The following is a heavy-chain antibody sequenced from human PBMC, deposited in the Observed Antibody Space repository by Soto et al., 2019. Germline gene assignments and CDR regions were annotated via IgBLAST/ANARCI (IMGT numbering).Heavy chain of an antibody. CDR2: IAPSGGIT. D-gene: IGHD3-22*01. V-gene: IGHV1-46*01. J-gene: IGHJ4*02. CDR3: AREYDSTFYFDY. Sequence: GASVKVSCKASGYPFTTYYIHWVRQAPGQGPEWMGLIAPSGGITNYAQMFQGRVTMTRDTSTSTVYMELSSLRSEDTAVYYCAREYDSTFYFDYWGQGTLVTVSS. CDR1: GYPFTTYY.